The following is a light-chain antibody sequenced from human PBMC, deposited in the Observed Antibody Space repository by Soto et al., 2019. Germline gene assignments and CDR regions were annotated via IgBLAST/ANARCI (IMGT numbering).Light chain of an antibody. CDR1: SNNY. V-gene: IGLV2-14*03. CDR2: DVI. Sequence: QSALTQPASVSGSPGQSITISCTGTSNNYVSWYQQHPGEAPQLMIYDVINLPSGVSDRFSGSKSGNTASLSISWTQAEDEADYYCSSYANSRTIFGGGTKLTVL. J-gene: IGLJ2*01. CDR3: SSYANSRTI.